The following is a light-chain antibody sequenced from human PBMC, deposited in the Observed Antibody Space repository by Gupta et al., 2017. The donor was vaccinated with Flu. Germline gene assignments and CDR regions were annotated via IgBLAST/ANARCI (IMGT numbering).Light chain of an antibody. CDR3: QQDNTYSGT. V-gene: IGKV1-5*03. J-gene: IGKJ1*01. CDR1: QSLTAW. Sequence: DIQMTQSPSTLSASVGDRVTITCRASQSLTAWLAWYQQKPGQPPKLLISKTSDLETGVPSRFSGSGSGTEFTLTISSLQTDDFAIYYCQQDNTYSGTFGQGTRVEV. CDR2: KTS.